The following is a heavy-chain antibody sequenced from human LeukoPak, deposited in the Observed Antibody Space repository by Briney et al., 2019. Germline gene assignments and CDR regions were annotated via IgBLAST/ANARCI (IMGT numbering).Heavy chain of an antibody. CDR3: ARDQWYSSGWYDY. V-gene: IGHV1-2*02. J-gene: IGHJ4*02. Sequence: ASVKVSCKASGYTFTGYYMHWVRQAPGQGLEWMGWINPNSGGTNYAQKFQGRVTMTRDTSISTAYMGLSRLRSDDTAVYYCARDQWYSSGWYDYWGQGTLVTVSS. CDR1: GYTFTGYY. D-gene: IGHD6-19*01. CDR2: INPNSGGT.